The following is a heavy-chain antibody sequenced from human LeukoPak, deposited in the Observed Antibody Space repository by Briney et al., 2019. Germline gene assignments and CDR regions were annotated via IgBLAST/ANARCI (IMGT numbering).Heavy chain of an antibody. J-gene: IGHJ4*02. CDR3: ARESYDSSGYYFRYNFDY. D-gene: IGHD3-22*01. V-gene: IGHV1-2*06. Sequence: ASVKVSCKASGYTFTGYYMHWVRQAPGQGLEWVGRINPNSGGTNYAQKFQGRVTMTRDTSISTAYMELSRLRSDDTAVYYCARESYDSSGYYFRYNFDYWGQGTLVTVSS. CDR2: INPNSGGT. CDR1: GYTFTGYY.